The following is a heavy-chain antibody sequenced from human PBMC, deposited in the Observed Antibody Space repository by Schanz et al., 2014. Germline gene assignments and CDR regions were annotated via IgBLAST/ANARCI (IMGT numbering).Heavy chain of an antibody. CDR1: GFDFNSYS. Sequence: DLVESGGGLLQPGGSLRLSCEASGFDFNSYSMNWVRQVPGKGLEWLSYIATSSSTRHYADSVKGRVTISRDNAKNSVSLQMRRLRVEDTAVYYCASGVHVSSLQKGLQFWGRGTLVIVSS. CDR3: ASGVHVSSLQKGLQF. J-gene: IGHJ1*01. V-gene: IGHV3-48*01. D-gene: IGHD3-10*01. CDR2: IATSSSTR.